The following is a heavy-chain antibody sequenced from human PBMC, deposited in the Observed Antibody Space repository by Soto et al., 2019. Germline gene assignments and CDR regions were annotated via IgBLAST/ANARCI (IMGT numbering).Heavy chain of an antibody. CDR3: ARRIAEGDWYFDL. CDR2: IYYSGST. J-gene: IGHJ2*01. Sequence: QLQLQESGPGLVKPSETLSLTCTVSGGSISSSSYYWGWIRQPPGKGLEWIGSIYYSGSTYYNPSLKSRVTISVDTSKNQFSLKLSSVTAADTAVYYCARRIAEGDWYFDLWGRGTLVTVSS. D-gene: IGHD6-13*01. CDR1: GGSISSSSYY. V-gene: IGHV4-39*01.